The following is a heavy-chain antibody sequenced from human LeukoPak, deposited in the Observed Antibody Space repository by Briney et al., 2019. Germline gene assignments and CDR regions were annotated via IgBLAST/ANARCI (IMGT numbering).Heavy chain of an antibody. CDR1: GYIFTSYW. Sequence: GESLQISCKGSGYIFTSYWIGWGRQLPGKGLEWMGIIYPGDSDTRYSPSFQGQVTISADKSISTAYLQWSSLEASDTAMYYCARHDWYSSGWYLDYWGQGTLVTVSS. D-gene: IGHD6-19*01. CDR2: IYPGDSDT. J-gene: IGHJ4*02. CDR3: ARHDWYSSGWYLDY. V-gene: IGHV5-51*01.